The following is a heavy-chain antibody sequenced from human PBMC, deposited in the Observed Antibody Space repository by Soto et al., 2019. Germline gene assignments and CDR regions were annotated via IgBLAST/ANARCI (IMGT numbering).Heavy chain of an antibody. J-gene: IGHJ5*02. CDR3: ARSAWSGYYTGMRAWFDP. Sequence: ASVKVSCKASGYTFTSYGISWVRQAPGQGLEWMGWISAYNGNTNYAQKLQGRVTMTTDTSTSTAYMELRSLRSDDTAVYYCARSAWSGYYTGMRAWFDPWGQGTLVPVSS. CDR2: ISAYNGNT. V-gene: IGHV1-18*01. D-gene: IGHD3-3*01. CDR1: GYTFTSYG.